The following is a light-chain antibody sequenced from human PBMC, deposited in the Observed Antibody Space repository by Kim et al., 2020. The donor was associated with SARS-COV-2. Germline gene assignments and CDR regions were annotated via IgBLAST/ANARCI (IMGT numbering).Light chain of an antibody. CDR1: ISDVGGYND. V-gene: IGLV2-14*03. CDR2: DVS. J-gene: IGLJ1*01. CDR3: SSYTSSSTLYV. Sequence: QSINISCHGTISDVGGYNDVSWYQQHPGKAPNLMIYDVSNRPSGVSNRFSGSKSGNTASLTISGLQAEDEADYYCSSYTSSSTLYVFGTGTKVTVL.